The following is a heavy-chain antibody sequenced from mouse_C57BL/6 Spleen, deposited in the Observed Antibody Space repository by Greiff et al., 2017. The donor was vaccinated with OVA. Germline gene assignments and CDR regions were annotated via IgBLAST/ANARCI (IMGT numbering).Heavy chain of an antibody. D-gene: IGHD2-10*02. CDR1: GYTFTSYW. Sequence: QVQLQQPGAELVKPGASVKMSCKASGYTFTSYWITWVKQRPGPGLEWIGDIYPGSGSTNYNEKFKSKATLTVDTSSSTAYMQLSSLTSDDSAVYYCSCMGIGLCYAFAYWGQGTSVTVSA. CDR3: SCMGIGLCYAFAY. V-gene: IGHV1-55*01. J-gene: IGHJ4*01. CDR2: IYPGSGST.